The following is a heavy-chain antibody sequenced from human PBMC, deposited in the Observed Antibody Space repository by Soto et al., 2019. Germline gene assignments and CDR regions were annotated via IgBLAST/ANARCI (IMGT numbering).Heavy chain of an antibody. V-gene: IGHV3-21*01. Sequence: PGGSLRLSCAASGFTFSSYSMNWVRQAPGKGLEWVSSISSSSSYIYYADSVKGRFTISRDNAKNSLYLQMNSLRAEDTAVYYCARAYSRSYYSTHWGQGTLVTVSS. CDR2: ISSSSSYI. CDR1: GFTFSSYS. J-gene: IGHJ4*02. CDR3: ARAYSRSYYSTH. D-gene: IGHD1-26*01.